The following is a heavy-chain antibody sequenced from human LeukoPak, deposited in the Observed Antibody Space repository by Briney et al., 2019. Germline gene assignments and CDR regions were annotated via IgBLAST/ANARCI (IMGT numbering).Heavy chain of an antibody. CDR3: ATPFPCSSSWTPLNDAFDI. CDR2: FDPEDGET. V-gene: IGHV1-24*01. J-gene: IGHJ3*02. Sequence: ASVKVSCKVSGYTLTELSMHWVRQAPGKGLEWMGGFDPEDGETIYAQKFQGRVTMTEDTSTDTAYMELSSLRSEDTAVYYCATPFPCSSSWTPLNDAFDIWGQGTMVTVSS. CDR1: GYTLTELS. D-gene: IGHD6-13*01.